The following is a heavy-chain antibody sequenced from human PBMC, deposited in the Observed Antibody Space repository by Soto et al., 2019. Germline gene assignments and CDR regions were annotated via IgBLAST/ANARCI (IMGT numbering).Heavy chain of an antibody. J-gene: IGHJ4*02. CDR3: ARDYGARYCGGDCYPDY. CDR2: IIPILGIA. V-gene: IGHV1-69*08. CDR1: GGTFSSYT. Sequence: QVQLVQSGAEVKKPGSSVKVSCKASGGTFSSYTISWVRQAPGQGLEWMGRIIPILGIANYAQKFQGRVTITADKSTSTAYMELSSLRSEDTAVYYCARDYGARYCGGDCYPDYWGQGTLVTVSS. D-gene: IGHD2-21*02.